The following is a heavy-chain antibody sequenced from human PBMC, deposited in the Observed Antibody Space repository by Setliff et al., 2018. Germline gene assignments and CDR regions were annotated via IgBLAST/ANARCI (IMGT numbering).Heavy chain of an antibody. CDR2: IYYSGST. J-gene: IGHJ4*02. Sequence: SETLSLTCTVSGGSISSHYWSWIRQPPGKGLEWIGNIYYSGSTNYNPSLKSRVTISVDTSKKQFSLKLSSVTAADTAVYYCASYRQDVNYWGQGTLVTVSS. V-gene: IGHV4-59*11. D-gene: IGHD4-4*01. CDR3: ASYRQDVNY. CDR1: GGSISSHY.